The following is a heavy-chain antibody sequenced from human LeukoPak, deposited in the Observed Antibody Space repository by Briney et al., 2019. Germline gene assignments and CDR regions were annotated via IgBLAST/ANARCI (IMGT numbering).Heavy chain of an antibody. CDR3: AKDHSGSYLYYYYYYGMDV. CDR2: ISYDGSNK. D-gene: IGHD1-26*01. Sequence: QSGGSLRLSCAASGFTFSSYGMHWVRQAPGKGLEWVAVISYDGSNKYYADSVKGRFTISRDNSKNTLYLQMNILRAEDTAVYYCAKDHSGSYLYYYYYYGMDVWGQGTTVTVSS. V-gene: IGHV3-30*18. CDR1: GFTFSSYG. J-gene: IGHJ6*02.